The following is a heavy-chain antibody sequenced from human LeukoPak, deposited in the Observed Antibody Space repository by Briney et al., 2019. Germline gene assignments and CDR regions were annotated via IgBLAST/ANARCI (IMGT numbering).Heavy chain of an antibody. CDR2: TYYRSQWYY. CDR3: VRGNYNFDY. J-gene: IGHJ4*02. Sequence: QTLSLTCAISGESVSSTGASWNWIRQSPSRGLEWLGRTYYRSQWYYEYALSVKSRIIVAPDTSKNQFSLQLNSVTPEDTAVYYCVRGNYNFDYWGQGSLVTVSS. D-gene: IGHD5-24*01. V-gene: IGHV6-1*01. CDR1: GESVSSTGAS.